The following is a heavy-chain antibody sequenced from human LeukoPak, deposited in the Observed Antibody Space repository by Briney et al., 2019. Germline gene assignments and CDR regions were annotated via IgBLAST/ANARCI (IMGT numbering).Heavy chain of an antibody. V-gene: IGHV1-69*04. J-gene: IGHJ4*02. CDR1: GGTFSSYA. CDR3: GRITIFGVVID. CDR2: IIPILGIA. D-gene: IGHD3-3*01. Sequence: SVKVSCKASGGTFSSYAISWVRQAPGQGLEWMGRIIPILGIANYAQKFQGRVTITADKSTSTAYMELSSLRSEDTAVYYCGRITIFGVVIDWGQGTLVTVSS.